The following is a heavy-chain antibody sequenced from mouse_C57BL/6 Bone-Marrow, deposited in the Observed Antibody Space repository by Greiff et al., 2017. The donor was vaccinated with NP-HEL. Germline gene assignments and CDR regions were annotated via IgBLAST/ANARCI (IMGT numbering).Heavy chain of an antibody. V-gene: IGHV1-72*01. J-gene: IGHJ4*01. D-gene: IGHD2-10*01. CDR3: ARPYYGPKEYAMDY. CDR1: GYTFTSYW. CDR2: IDPNSGGT. Sequence: VKLMESGAELVKPGASVKLSCKASGYTFTSYWMHWVKQRPGRGLEWIGRIDPNSGGTKYNEKVKSKATLTVDKPSSTAYMQLSSLTSEDSAVYYCARPYYGPKEYAMDYWGQGTSVTVSS.